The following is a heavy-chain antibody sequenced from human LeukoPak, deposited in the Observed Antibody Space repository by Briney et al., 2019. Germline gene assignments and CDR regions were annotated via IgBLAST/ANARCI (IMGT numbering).Heavy chain of an antibody. D-gene: IGHD6-13*01. J-gene: IGHJ4*02. Sequence: GGSLRLSCAASGFTFSSYSMNWVRQAPGKGLEWVAAISTTSGNIYYADSVKGRFTISRDNAKNSLYLQMNSLRAEDTAVYYCAKDFYSSSWYYFDYWGQGTQVTVSS. CDR3: AKDFYSSSWYYFDY. V-gene: IGHV3-21*04. CDR2: ISTTSGNI. CDR1: GFTFSSYS.